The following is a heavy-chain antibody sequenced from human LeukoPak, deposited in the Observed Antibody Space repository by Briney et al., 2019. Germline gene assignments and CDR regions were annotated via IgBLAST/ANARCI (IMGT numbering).Heavy chain of an antibody. CDR3: ARGPPGTWTDY. J-gene: IGHJ4*02. CDR2: INHSGST. V-gene: IGHV4-34*01. Sequence: PSETLSLTCAVYGGSFSGYYWSWIRQPPGKGLEWIGEINHSGSTNYNPSLKSRVTISVDTSKNQFSLKLSSVTAADTAVYYCARGPPGTWTDYWGQGTLVTVSS. D-gene: IGHD3-10*01. CDR1: GGSFSGYY.